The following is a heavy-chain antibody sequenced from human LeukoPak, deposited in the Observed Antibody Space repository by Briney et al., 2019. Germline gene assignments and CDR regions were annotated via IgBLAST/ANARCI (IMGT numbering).Heavy chain of an antibody. Sequence: GGSLRLSCAASGFTFSSYGMHWVRQAPGKGLEWVAVIWYDGSNKYYADSVKGRFTISRDNSKNTLYLQMNSLRAEDTAVYYCARDSNRYSSSWYAFDYWGQGTLVTVSS. CDR3: ARDSNRYSSSWYAFDY. CDR1: GFTFSSYG. D-gene: IGHD6-13*01. J-gene: IGHJ4*02. V-gene: IGHV3-33*01. CDR2: IWYDGSNK.